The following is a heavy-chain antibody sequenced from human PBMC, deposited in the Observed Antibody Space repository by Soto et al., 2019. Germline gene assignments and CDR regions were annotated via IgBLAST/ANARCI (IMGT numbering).Heavy chain of an antibody. V-gene: IGHV1-18*01. CDR3: ARGCSGGSCYHTNYYYGMDV. CDR1: GYPFTSYV. D-gene: IGHD2-15*01. Sequence: ASVKVSCKSSGYPFTSYVISWVRQAPGQGLEWMGWISAYNGNTNYAQKLQGRVTMTTDTSTSTAYMELRSLRSDDTAVYYCARGCSGGSCYHTNYYYGMDVWGQGTTVTVSS. J-gene: IGHJ6*02. CDR2: ISAYNGNT.